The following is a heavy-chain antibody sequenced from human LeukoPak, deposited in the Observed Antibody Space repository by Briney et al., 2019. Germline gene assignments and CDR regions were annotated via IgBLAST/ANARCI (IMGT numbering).Heavy chain of an antibody. CDR1: GYTFTAHY. CDR3: VSELGGSYYFHY. Sequence: GASVKVSCKASGYTFTAHYMHWVRQAPGQGLEWMGWINGNSGGSKYAQKFQGRVTMTRDTSITTAYMELSSLTSDDAAVYYCVSELGGSYYFHYWGLGTLVTVSS. J-gene: IGHJ4*02. CDR2: INGNSGGS. V-gene: IGHV1-2*02. D-gene: IGHD7-27*01.